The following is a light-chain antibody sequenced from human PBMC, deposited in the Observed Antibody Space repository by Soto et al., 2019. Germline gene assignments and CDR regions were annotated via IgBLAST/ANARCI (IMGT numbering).Light chain of an antibody. CDR3: GSYPSASTLV. V-gene: IGLV2-14*01. Sequence: QSALTQPAAVSVAPGQTISFSCTGTSSDVGAYNYVSWYQQHPGKAPKLMIYEVINRPSGVSNRFSGSKSGNTASLTISGLQAEDEADYYCGSYPSASTLVSRTATKVTVL. J-gene: IGLJ1*01. CDR1: SSDVGAYNY. CDR2: EVI.